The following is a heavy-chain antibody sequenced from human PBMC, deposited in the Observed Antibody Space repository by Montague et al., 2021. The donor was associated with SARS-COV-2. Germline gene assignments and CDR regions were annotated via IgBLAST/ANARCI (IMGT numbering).Heavy chain of an antibody. CDR1: GFTFSSYD. J-gene: IGHJ6*02. CDR2: IWYDGSNQ. Sequence: SLRLSFAASGFTFSSYDMHWVRQAPGKGLEWVAVIWYDGSNQYYGDSVKGRFTISRGNSKNTLYLQMNSLRAEDTAVYYCAREYSAPRWFGEYNRYGMDVWGQGTTVTVSS. D-gene: IGHD3-10*01. V-gene: IGHV3-33*08. CDR3: AREYSAPRWFGEYNRYGMDV.